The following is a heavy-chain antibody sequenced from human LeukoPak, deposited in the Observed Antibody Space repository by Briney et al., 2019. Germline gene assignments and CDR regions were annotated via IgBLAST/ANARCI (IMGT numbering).Heavy chain of an antibody. CDR2: IIPIFGTA. D-gene: IGHD6-19*01. CDR1: GGTFSSYA. Sequence: SVKVSCRASGGTFSSYAISWVRQAPGQGLEWMGGIIPIFGTANYAQKFQGRVTITTDESTSTAYMELSSLRSEDTAVYYCARSATRLEYSSGGTDTLDFDYWGQGTLVTVSS. J-gene: IGHJ4*02. V-gene: IGHV1-69*05. CDR3: ARSATRLEYSSGGTDTLDFDY.